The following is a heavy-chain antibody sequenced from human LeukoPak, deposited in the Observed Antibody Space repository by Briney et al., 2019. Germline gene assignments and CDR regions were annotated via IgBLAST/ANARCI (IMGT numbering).Heavy chain of an antibody. J-gene: IGHJ6*03. D-gene: IGHD3-10*01. CDR1: GYTFTSYY. Sequence: GASVTVSFTASGYTFTSYYMHWVRQAPGQGPEWMGIINPSGGSTSYAQKFQGRVTMTRDMSTSTVYMELSSLRSEDTAVYYCARGGVDGSGSYYYYYMDVWGKGTTVTVSS. CDR2: INPSGGST. CDR3: ARGGVDGSGSYYYYYMDV. V-gene: IGHV1-46*01.